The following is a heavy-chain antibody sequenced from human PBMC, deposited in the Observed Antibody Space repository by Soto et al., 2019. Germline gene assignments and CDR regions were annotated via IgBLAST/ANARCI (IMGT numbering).Heavy chain of an antibody. CDR2: TYHSGNP. CDR1: GDTISTGGYS. CDR3: PRATSVAYVFYFAP. V-gene: IGHV4-30-2*01. J-gene: IGHJ5*02. D-gene: IGHD3-16*01. Sequence: QLQLQESGSRLVKSSETLSLTCAVSGDTISTGGYSWAWIRQPPGKALEWIGHTYHSGNPYYNPSPQRPVIISVASSKNHFSLKLCSVPPAATAVYYFPRATSVAYVFYFAPWCQATLLTVSS.